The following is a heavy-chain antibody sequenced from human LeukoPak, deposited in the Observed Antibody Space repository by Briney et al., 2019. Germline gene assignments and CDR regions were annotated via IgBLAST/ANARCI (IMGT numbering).Heavy chain of an antibody. V-gene: IGHV4-34*01. CDR1: GGSFSGYY. D-gene: IGHD3-3*01. Sequence: PSETLSLTCAVYGGSFSGYYWSWIRQPPGKGLEWIGEINHSGSTNYNPSHKSRVTISVDTSKNQLSLKLSSVTAADTAVYYCARSGYDFWSGYSQYFQHWGQGTLVTVSS. CDR2: INHSGST. CDR3: ARSGYDFWSGYSQYFQH. J-gene: IGHJ1*01.